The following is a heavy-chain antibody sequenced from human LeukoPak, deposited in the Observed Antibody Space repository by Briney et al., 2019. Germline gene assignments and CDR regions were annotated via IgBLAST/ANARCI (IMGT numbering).Heavy chain of an antibody. CDR2: VNYSGNT. J-gene: IGHJ4*02. CDR3: ARGLQVGNTGYYFDY. D-gene: IGHD1-26*01. V-gene: IGHV4-59*01. CDR1: GGSISSYY. Sequence: PSETLSLTCTVSGGSISSYYWSWIRQPPGKRLEWIGYVNYSGNTNYNPSLKSRVTISVDTSKNQFSLKLNSVTAADTAVYYCARGLQVGNTGYYFDYWGQGTLVTVSS.